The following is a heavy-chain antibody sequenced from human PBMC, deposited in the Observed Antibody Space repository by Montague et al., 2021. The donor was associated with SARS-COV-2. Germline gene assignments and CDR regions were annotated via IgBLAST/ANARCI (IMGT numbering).Heavy chain of an antibody. Sequence: QSGAEVKKPGESLKISCKVSGYIFTNYWIGWVRQMPGKGLEWMGIIYPGDFETRYSPSFQGQVTISVDKSISTAYLQWSSLKASDTAMYYCARRSLTSPGMADYWGQGTVVTVSS. CDR3: ARRSLTSPGMADY. V-gene: IGHV5-51*03. CDR1: GYIFTNYW. J-gene: IGHJ4*02. CDR2: IYPGDFET. D-gene: IGHD6-13*01.